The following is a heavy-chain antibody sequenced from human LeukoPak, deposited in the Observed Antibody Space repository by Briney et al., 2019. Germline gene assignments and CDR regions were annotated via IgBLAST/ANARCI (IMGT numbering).Heavy chain of an antibody. Sequence: SETLSLTCTVSGGSISSSSYYWGWIRQPPGKGLQWIGSIYYSGSAYYNPSLQSRVAISVDTSRNQFSLKLTSVTAADTAVYYCARRPSWPSTSAFDIWGRGTMVTVSP. CDR3: ARRPSWPSTSAFDI. J-gene: IGHJ3*02. D-gene: IGHD2-2*01. CDR1: GGSISSSSYY. CDR2: IYYSGSA. V-gene: IGHV4-39*01.